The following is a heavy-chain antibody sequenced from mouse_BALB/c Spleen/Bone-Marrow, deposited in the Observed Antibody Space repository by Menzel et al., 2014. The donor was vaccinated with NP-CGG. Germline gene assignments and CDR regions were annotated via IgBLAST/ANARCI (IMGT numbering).Heavy chain of an antibody. Sequence: QVQLQQSGTELVRPGTSVKISCKASGYAFTNYWLGWVKQRPGHGLEWIGDIYPGSGNTYYNEKFKGKATLTADKSSSTAYMQRSGLTSEDSAVYFCTRRRSLDYWGQGTTLTVSS. J-gene: IGHJ2*01. V-gene: IGHV1-63*01. CDR3: TRRRSLDY. CDR2: IYPGSGNT. CDR1: GYAFTNYW.